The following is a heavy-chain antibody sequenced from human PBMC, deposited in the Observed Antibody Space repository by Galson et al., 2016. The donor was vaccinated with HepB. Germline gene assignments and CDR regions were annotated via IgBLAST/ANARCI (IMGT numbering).Heavy chain of an antibody. D-gene: IGHD6-19*01. Sequence: SLRLSCAASGFSFEDHALHWVRQAPGKGLEWVSGIRWNSADIGYADSVKGRFSISRDNARHSIYLQMNSLRPEDTAFYYYAKDRAGTGFYYGMDVWGQGTTVTVSS. CDR1: GFSFEDHA. J-gene: IGHJ6*02. V-gene: IGHV3-9*01. CDR3: AKDRAGTGFYYGMDV. CDR2: IRWNSADI.